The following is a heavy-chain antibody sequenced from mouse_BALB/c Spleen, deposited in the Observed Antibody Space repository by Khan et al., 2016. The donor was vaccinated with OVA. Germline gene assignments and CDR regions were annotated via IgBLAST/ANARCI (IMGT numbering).Heavy chain of an antibody. V-gene: IGHV1S132*01. CDR1: GYIFTSYW. D-gene: IGHD1-1*01. Sequence: QVQLQQSGAELVRPGASVKLSCKTSGYIFTSYWIHWVKQRSGQGLEWIARIYPGTDNTYFNEKLKDKATLTADKSSSSAYMHLSSLKSEDSAVYFCAREEALYYFDYWGQGTTLTVSS. J-gene: IGHJ2*01. CDR3: AREEALYYFDY. CDR2: IYPGTDNT.